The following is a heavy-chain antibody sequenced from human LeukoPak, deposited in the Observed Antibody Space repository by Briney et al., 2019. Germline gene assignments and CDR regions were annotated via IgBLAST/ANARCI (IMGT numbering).Heavy chain of an antibody. CDR1: GYTLTELS. V-gene: IGHV1-46*01. Sequence: GASVTVSCKVSGYTLTELSMHWVRQAPGQGLEWMGIINPSGGSTSYAQKFQGRVTMTRDTSTSTVYMELSSLRSEDTAVYYCARDLYDSSGYYMDYWGQGTLVTVSS. J-gene: IGHJ4*02. CDR3: ARDLYDSSGYYMDY. D-gene: IGHD3-22*01. CDR2: INPSGGST.